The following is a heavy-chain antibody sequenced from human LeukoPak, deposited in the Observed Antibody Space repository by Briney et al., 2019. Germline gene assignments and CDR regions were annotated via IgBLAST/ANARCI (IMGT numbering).Heavy chain of an antibody. J-gene: IGHJ4*02. V-gene: IGHV3-7*01. CDR2: IKQDGSEK. CDR3: ARVQGSSGPGIFDY. CDR1: GFTFSSYW. Sequence: GGSLRLSCAVSGFTFSSYWMSWVRQAPGKGLEWVANIKQDGSEKYYVDSVKGRFTISRDNAKNSLYLQMNSLRAEDTAVYYCARVQGSSGPGIFDYWGQGTLVTVSS. D-gene: IGHD6-19*01.